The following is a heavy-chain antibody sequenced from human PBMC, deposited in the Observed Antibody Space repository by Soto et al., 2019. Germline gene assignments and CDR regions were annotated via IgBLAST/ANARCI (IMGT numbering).Heavy chain of an antibody. Sequence: QVQLVQSGAEVKKPGASVKVSCKASGYTFTSYYMHWVRQAPGQGLEWMGIINPSGGSTSYAQKFQGRVTMTRDTSTSTVYMELSSLRAEDTAVYYCAGRGIAVAGTGALDYWGQGTLVTVSS. CDR3: AGRGIAVAGTGALDY. CDR1: GYTFTSYY. D-gene: IGHD6-19*01. V-gene: IGHV1-46*01. CDR2: INPSGGST. J-gene: IGHJ4*02.